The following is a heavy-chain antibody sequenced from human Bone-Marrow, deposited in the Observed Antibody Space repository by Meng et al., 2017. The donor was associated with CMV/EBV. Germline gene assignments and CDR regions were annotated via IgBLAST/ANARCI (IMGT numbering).Heavy chain of an antibody. CDR3: ARVCSSTSCYPYYYYGMDV. J-gene: IGHJ6*02. Sequence: ASVKVSYKASGYTFTSYGISWVRQAPGQGLEWMGWISAYNGNTNYAQKLQGRVTMTTDTSTSTAYMELRSLRSDDTAVYYCARVCSSTSCYPYYYYGMDVWGQGTTVTVSS. V-gene: IGHV1-18*01. CDR1: GYTFTSYG. CDR2: ISAYNGNT. D-gene: IGHD2-2*01.